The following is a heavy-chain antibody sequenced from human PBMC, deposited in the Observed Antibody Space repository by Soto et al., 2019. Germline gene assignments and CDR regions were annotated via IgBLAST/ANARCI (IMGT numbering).Heavy chain of an antibody. CDR3: ARDPSHGSGSYLDY. CDR1: GFSFNNYG. J-gene: IGHJ4*02. D-gene: IGHD3-10*01. Sequence: GGSLRLSCVASGFSFNNYGMHWVRQAPGKGLEWVAVIWYDGSNKYYADSVKGRFTISRDNTENTLYLQMSSLRAEDTAVYFCARDPSHGSGSYLDYWGQGALVTVSS. CDR2: IWYDGSNK. V-gene: IGHV3-33*01.